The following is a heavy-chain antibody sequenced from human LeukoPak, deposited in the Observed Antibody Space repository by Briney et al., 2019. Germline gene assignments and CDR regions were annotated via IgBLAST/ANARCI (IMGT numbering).Heavy chain of an antibody. Sequence: SETLSLTCTVSGGSISGGSYYWSWIRQPAGKGLEWIGRIYTSGSTNYNPSLKSRVTISVDTSKNQFSLKLSSVTAADTAVYYCARLRAHFFVGRRDWFDPWGQGTLVTVSS. CDR1: GGSISGGSYY. CDR3: ARLRAHFFVGRRDWFDP. CDR2: IYTSGST. V-gene: IGHV4-61*02. J-gene: IGHJ5*02. D-gene: IGHD3-3*02.